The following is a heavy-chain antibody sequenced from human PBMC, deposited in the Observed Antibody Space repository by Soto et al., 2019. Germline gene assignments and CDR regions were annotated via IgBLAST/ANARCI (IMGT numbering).Heavy chain of an antibody. J-gene: IGHJ4*02. V-gene: IGHV1-2*02. D-gene: IGHD7-27*01. CDR3: GLEPTGTGGFDY. Sequence: QVQMVQSGAEVKKPGASVKVSCKASGHTFTGHHMHWVRQAPGQGLEWMGLIDLDIGDTKYAQKFQGRVTSTSDTSITTAYMELRGLRSDDPAVYYCGLEPTGTGGFDYWGQGTLVTVAA. CDR2: IDLDIGDT. CDR1: GHTFTGHH.